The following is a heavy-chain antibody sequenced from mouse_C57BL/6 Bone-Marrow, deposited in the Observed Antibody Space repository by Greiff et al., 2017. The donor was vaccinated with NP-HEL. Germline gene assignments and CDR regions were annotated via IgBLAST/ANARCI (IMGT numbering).Heavy chain of an antibody. CDR1: GYSFTDYN. J-gene: IGHJ3*01. D-gene: IGHD1-1*01. Sequence: EVQLQQSGPELVKPGASVKISCKASGYSFTDYNMNWVKQSNGKSLEWIGVINPNYGTTSYNQKFKGKATLTVDQSSSTAYMQLNSLTSEDSAVYYCARSSSFITTVEGFADWGKGTLVTVSA. V-gene: IGHV1-39*01. CDR2: INPNYGTT. CDR3: ARSSSFITTVEGFAD.